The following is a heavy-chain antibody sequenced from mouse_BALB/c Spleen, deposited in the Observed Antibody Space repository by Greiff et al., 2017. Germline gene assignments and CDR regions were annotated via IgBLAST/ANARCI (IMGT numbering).Heavy chain of an antibody. V-gene: IGHV3-2*02. J-gene: IGHJ4*01. D-gene: IGHD2-1*01. CDR3: ATSPYGNGAMDY. Sequence: EVKLMESGPGLVKPSQSLSLTCTVTGYSITSDYAWNWIRQFPGNKLEWMGYISYSGSTSYNPSLKSRISITRDTSKNQFFLQLNSVTTEDTATYYCATSPYGNGAMDYWGQGTSVTVSS. CDR2: ISYSGST. CDR1: GYSITSDYA.